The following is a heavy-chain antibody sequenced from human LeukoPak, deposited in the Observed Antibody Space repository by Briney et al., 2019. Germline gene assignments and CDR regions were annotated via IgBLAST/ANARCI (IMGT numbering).Heavy chain of an antibody. CDR1: GGSISSGGYS. D-gene: IGHD2-21*02. CDR3: ARSPYCGGDCYSNWFDP. V-gene: IGHV4-30-2*01. Sequence: SQTLSLTCAVSGGSISSGGYSWSWIRQPPGKGLEWIGYIYHSGSTYYNPSLKSRVTISVDRSKNQFSLKLSSVTAADTAVYYCARSPYCGGDCYSNWFDPWGQGTLVTVSS. CDR2: IYHSGST. J-gene: IGHJ5*02.